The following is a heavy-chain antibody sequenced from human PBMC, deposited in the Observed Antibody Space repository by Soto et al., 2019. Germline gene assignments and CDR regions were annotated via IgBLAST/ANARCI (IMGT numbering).Heavy chain of an antibody. CDR3: GRGRSGQIVVFY. D-gene: IGHD3-3*01. CDR2: IGPESGAT. J-gene: IGHJ4*02. Sequence: QVQLVQSGAEVKKPGASVKVYCKASGYTFTGHYIHWVRQAPEQGPEWMGEIGPESGATRYAQKFRGRVTMTMDSSITTVYMELKNLSPDDTAVYYCGRGRSGQIVVFYWGQGTPVTVSS. V-gene: IGHV1-2*02. CDR1: GYTFTGHY.